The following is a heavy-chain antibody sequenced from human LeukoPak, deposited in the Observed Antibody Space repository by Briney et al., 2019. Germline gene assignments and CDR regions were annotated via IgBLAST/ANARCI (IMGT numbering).Heavy chain of an antibody. CDR1: GGSISSSSYY. CDR2: IYYSGST. J-gene: IGHJ6*02. V-gene: IGHV4-61*05. D-gene: IGHD2-21*01. CDR3: ARHGPKGIPYYYYYYGMDV. Sequence: SETLSLTRTVSGGSISSSSYYWSCIRHPPGKGLEWIGYIYYSGSTNYNPSHKSRVTISVDTSKNQFSLKLSSVTAADTAVYYCARHGPKGIPYYYYYYGMDVWGQGTTVTVSS.